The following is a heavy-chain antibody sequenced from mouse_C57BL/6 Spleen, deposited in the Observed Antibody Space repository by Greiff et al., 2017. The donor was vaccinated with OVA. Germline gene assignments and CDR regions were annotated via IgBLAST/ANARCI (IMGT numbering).Heavy chain of an antibody. CDR3: TRAHYYGSSHWYFDV. D-gene: IGHD1-1*01. V-gene: IGHV1-15*01. CDR2: IDPETGGT. Sequence: VQLQQSGAELVRPGASVTLSCKASGYTFTDYEMHWVKQTPVHCLEWIGAIDPETGGTAYNQKFKGKAILTADKSSSTAYMELRSLTSEDSAVYYCTRAHYYGSSHWYFDVWGTGTTVTVSS. CDR1: GYTFTDYE. J-gene: IGHJ1*03.